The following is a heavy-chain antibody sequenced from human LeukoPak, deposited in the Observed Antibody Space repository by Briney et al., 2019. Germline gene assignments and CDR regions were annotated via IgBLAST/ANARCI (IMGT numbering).Heavy chain of an antibody. CDR3: ARGAYSSGWAYFDH. J-gene: IGHJ4*02. V-gene: IGHV3-30*03. CDR2: TSHDGRNN. CDR1: GFTFSDYG. D-gene: IGHD6-19*01. Sequence: GRSLRLSCAASGFTFSDYGMHWVRQAPGKGLEWVAVTSHDGRNNLYAESGKGRFTISRDNSKNTLYLQMNSLRAEDTAMYYCARGAYSSGWAYFDHWGQGTLVTVPS.